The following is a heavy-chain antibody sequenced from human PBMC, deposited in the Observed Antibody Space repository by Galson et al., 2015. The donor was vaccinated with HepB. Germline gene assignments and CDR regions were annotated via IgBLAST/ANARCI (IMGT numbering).Heavy chain of an antibody. CDR1: GDSVSSNSAA. V-gene: IGHV6-1*01. D-gene: IGHD3-3*01. J-gene: IGHJ5*02. CDR3: ARSEYYDFWSGKGNNNWFDP. CDR2: TYYRSKWYN. Sequence: CAISGDSVSSNSAAWNWIRQSPSRGLEWLGRTYYRSKWYNDYAVSVKSRITINPDTSKNQFSLQLNSVTPEDTAVYYCARSEYYDFWSGKGNNNWFDPWGQGTLVTVSS.